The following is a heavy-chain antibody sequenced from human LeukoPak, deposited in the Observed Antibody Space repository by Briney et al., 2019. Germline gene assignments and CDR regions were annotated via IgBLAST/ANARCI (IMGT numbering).Heavy chain of an antibody. D-gene: IGHD2-2*02. V-gene: IGHV3-23*01. Sequence: GGSLRLSCAASGFTFSSYAMSWVRQAPGKGLEWVSAISGSGGSTYYADSVKGRFTISRDNAKNSLYLQMNSLRAEDTAVYYCASGGCSSTSCYTYNWFDPWGQGTLVTVSS. J-gene: IGHJ5*02. CDR2: ISGSGGST. CDR1: GFTFSSYA. CDR3: ASGGCSSTSCYTYNWFDP.